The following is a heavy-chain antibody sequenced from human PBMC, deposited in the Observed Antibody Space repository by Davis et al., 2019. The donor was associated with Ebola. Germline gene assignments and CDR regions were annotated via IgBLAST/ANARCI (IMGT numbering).Heavy chain of an antibody. CDR1: GYTFTSYY. CDR3: AREIIVVVVAAHSGDYYYGMDV. J-gene: IGHJ6*04. V-gene: IGHV1-46*01. D-gene: IGHD2-15*01. Sequence: ASVNVSCKASGYTFTSYYMHWVRQAPGQGLEWMGIINPSGGSTSYAQKFQGRVTMTRDTSTSTVYMDLSSLRSEDTAVYYCAREIIVVVVAAHSGDYYYGMDVWGKGTTVTVSS. CDR2: INPSGGST.